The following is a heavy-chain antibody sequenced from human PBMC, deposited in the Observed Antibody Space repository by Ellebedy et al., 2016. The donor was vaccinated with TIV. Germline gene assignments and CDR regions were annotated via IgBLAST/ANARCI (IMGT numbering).Heavy chain of an antibody. CDR2: INSDGSST. J-gene: IGHJ4*02. Sequence: GESLKISCAASGFTFSSYWMHWVRQAPGKGLVWVSRINSDGSSTSYADSVKGRFTISRDNAKNTLYLQMNSLRAEDTAVYYCARVLADSSGYYLPYWGQGTLVTVSS. CDR3: ARVLADSSGYYLPY. V-gene: IGHV3-74*01. CDR1: GFTFSSYW. D-gene: IGHD3-22*01.